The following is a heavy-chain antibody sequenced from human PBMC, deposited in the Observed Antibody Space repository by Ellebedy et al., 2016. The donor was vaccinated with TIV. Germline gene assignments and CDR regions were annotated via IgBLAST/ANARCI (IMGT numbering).Heavy chain of an antibody. CDR3: AKGYTRKYEY. CDR2: ISGGST. V-gene: IGHV3-23*01. D-gene: IGHD1-14*01. J-gene: IGHJ4*02. CDR1: GFNFATFG. Sequence: PGGSLRLSCATSGFNFATFGMSWVRQAPGKGLEWVAGISGGSTYYADSVKGRFTISRDNPKNTLYLQMNSLRAEDTAVYYCAKGYTRKYEYWGQGALVTVSS.